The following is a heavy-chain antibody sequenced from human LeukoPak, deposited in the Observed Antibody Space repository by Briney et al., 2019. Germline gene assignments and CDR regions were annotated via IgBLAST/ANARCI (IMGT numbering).Heavy chain of an antibody. Sequence: PSETLSLTCTVSGGSISSYYWSWIRQPPGKGLEWIGYIYYSGSTNYNPSLKSRVTISVDTSKNQFSLKLSSVAAADTAVYYCASNGDYSHDAFDIWGQGTMVTVSS. J-gene: IGHJ3*02. V-gene: IGHV4-59*01. CDR3: ASNGDYSHDAFDI. CDR1: GGSISSYY. D-gene: IGHD4-17*01. CDR2: IYYSGST.